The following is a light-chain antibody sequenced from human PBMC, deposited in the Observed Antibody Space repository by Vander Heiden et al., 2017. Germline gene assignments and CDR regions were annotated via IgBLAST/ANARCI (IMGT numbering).Light chain of an antibody. CDR3: QQDNSYWT. V-gene: IGKV1-5*01. Sequence: DIQMTQSPSTLSASVGDRVTITCRASQSISSWLAWYQQKPGKAPKLLIYDASSLESGVPSRFSGSGSGTEFTLTSSGLQPDDFATYYCQQDNSYWTFGQGTKVEIK. CDR1: QSISSW. CDR2: DAS. J-gene: IGKJ1*01.